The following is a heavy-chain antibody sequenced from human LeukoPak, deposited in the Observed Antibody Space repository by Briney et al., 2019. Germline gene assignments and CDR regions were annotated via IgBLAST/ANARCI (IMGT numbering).Heavy chain of an antibody. CDR2: IKSDGST. V-gene: IGHV3-74*01. J-gene: IGHJ4*02. CDR1: GFTFSSYG. Sequence: GGSLRLSCAASGFTFSSYGMSWVRQAPGKGLEWVSRIKSDGSTSYADSVKGRFTISRDDAKNTLSLHMNGLRAEDTAVYYCVRSPAGSSYADNWGQGTLVTVSS. CDR3: VRSPAGSSYADN. D-gene: IGHD2-2*01.